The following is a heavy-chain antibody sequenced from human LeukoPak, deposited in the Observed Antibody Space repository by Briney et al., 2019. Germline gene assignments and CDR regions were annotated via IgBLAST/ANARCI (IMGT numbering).Heavy chain of an antibody. V-gene: IGHV3-20*04. D-gene: IGHD3-10*01. J-gene: IGHJ3*02. CDR1: GFTFDDYG. CDR2: INWNGGST. Sequence: RPGGSLRLSCAASGFTFDDYGMSWVRQAPGKGLVWVSGINWNGGSTGYADSVKGRFTISRDNAKNSLYLQMNSLRAEDTALYYCARGPGRLDAFDIWGQGTMVTVSS. CDR3: ARGPGRLDAFDI.